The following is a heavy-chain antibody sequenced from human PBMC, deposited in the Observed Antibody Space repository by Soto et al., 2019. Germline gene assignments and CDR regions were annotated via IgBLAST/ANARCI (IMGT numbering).Heavy chain of an antibody. D-gene: IGHD3-16*02. CDR2: IIPIFGTA. CDR3: ASLSFYVWGSYRLPNWFDP. V-gene: IGHV1-69*13. CDR1: GGTFSSYA. J-gene: IGHJ5*02. Sequence: GASVKVSCKASGGTFSSYAISWVRQAPGRGLEWMGGIIPIFGTANYAQKFQGRVTITADESTSTAYMELSSLRSEDTAVYYCASLSFYVWGSYRLPNWFDPWGQGTLVTVSS.